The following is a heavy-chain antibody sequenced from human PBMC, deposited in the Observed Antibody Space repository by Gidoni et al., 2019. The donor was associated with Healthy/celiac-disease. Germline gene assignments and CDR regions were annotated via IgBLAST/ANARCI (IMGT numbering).Heavy chain of an antibody. Sequence: QLQLQESGPGLVKPSETLSLTCTVSGGSISSSSYYWGWIRQPQGKGLEWIGSIYYSGSTYYNPSLKSRVTISVDTSKNQFSLKLSSVTAADTAVYYCARRYSSSSGVDYWGQGTLVTVSS. CDR2: IYYSGST. CDR3: ARRYSSSSGVDY. CDR1: GGSISSSSYY. V-gene: IGHV4-39*01. J-gene: IGHJ4*02. D-gene: IGHD6-6*01.